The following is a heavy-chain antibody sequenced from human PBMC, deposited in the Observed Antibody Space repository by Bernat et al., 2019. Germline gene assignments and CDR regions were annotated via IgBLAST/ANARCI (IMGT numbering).Heavy chain of an antibody. CDR2: IKSKTDGGTT. V-gene: IGHV3-15*07. D-gene: IGHD3-3*01. CDR1: AFIFTDAW. CDR3: NTERITTFGRF. Sequence: EVQLVESGGDLVKPGESLRLSCATSAFIFTDAWMNWVRQAPGKGLEWVGRIKSKTDGGTTEYAAPVKGRFTISRDDSKNTVYLQMNSLKIEDTAIYYCNTERITTFGRFWGQGTLVTVSS. J-gene: IGHJ4*02.